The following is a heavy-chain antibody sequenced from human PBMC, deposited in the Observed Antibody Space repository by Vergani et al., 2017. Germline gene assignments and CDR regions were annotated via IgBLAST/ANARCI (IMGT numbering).Heavy chain of an antibody. CDR1: GFTFSSYS. D-gene: IGHD3-10*01. CDR2: ISSSSSYI. J-gene: IGHJ6*03. Sequence: EVQLVESGGGLVKPGGSLRLSCAASGFTFSSYSMNWVRQAPGKGLEWVSSISSSSSYIYYADSVKGRFTISRDNAKNSLYLQMNSLRAEDTAVYYCAGLVGGRHYYYYYMDVWGKGTTVTVSS. CDR3: AGLVGGRHYYYYYMDV. V-gene: IGHV3-21*01.